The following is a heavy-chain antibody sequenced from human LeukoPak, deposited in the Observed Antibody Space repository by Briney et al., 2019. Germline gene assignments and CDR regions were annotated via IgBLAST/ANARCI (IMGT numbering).Heavy chain of an antibody. CDR3: ASGKGPWIQLWSDSYYYGMDV. V-gene: IGHV3-30-3*01. CDR1: GFTFSSYA. Sequence: GGSLRLSCAASGFTFSSYAMHWVRQAPGKGLEWVAVISYDGSNKYYADSVKGRFTISRDNSKNTLYLQMNSLRAEDTAVYYCASGKGPWIQLWSDSYYYGMDVWGQGTTVTVSS. J-gene: IGHJ6*02. D-gene: IGHD5-18*01. CDR2: ISYDGSNK.